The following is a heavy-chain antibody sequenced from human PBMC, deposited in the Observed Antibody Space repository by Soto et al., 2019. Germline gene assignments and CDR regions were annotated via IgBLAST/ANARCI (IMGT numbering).Heavy chain of an antibody. D-gene: IGHD3-10*01. CDR3: ARDHVVPGIIWDY. CDR1: GFSFSNYE. J-gene: IGHJ4*02. Sequence: GGSLRLSCAASGFSFSNYEMNWVRQAPGKGLEWVAYISSGGDTIHYADSVRGRFTVSRDNARNSLSLQMNTLRVEDTALYYCARDHVVPGIIWDYWGQGILVTVSS. V-gene: IGHV3-48*03. CDR2: ISSGGDTI.